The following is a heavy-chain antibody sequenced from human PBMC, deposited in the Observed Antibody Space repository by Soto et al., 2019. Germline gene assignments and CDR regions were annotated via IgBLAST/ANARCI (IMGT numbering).Heavy chain of an antibody. V-gene: IGHV1-24*01. CDR2: FDPEDGET. CDR1: GYTLTELS. CDR3: ATDLRSTQRSLYGSGSPY. Sequence: GASVKVSCKVSGYTLTELSMHWVRQAPGKGLEWMGGFDPEDGETIYAQKFQGRVTMTEDTSTDTAYMELSSLRSEDTAVYYCATDLRSTQRSLYGSGSPYWGQGTLVTVSS. D-gene: IGHD3-10*01. J-gene: IGHJ4*02.